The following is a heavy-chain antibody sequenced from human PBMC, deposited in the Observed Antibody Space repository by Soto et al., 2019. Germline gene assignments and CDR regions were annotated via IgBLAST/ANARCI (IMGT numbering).Heavy chain of an antibody. J-gene: IGHJ5*02. CDR2: MNPGSGDT. CDR1: GYFFTNND. Sequence: ASVKVSCKASGYFFTNNDVSWVRQATGQGLEWMGWMNPGSGDTGYAQKFQGRVTMTRDVSIATAYMELSSLRSDDTAIYYCARMETFGSLNWFDPWGQGTLVP. D-gene: IGHD3-16*01. V-gene: IGHV1-8*01. CDR3: ARMETFGSLNWFDP.